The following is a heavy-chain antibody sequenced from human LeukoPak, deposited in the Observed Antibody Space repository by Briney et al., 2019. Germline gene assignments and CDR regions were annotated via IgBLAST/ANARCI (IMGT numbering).Heavy chain of an antibody. V-gene: IGHV4-4*07. D-gene: IGHD3-10*01. J-gene: IGHJ6*03. Sequence: SSETLSLTCTVSGGSISSYYWSWIRQPAGKGLEWIGRIYTSGSTNYNPSLKSRVTMSVDTSKNQFSLKLSSVTAADTAVYYCARVLVRGENYYYMDVWGKGTTVTVSS. CDR3: ARVLVRGENYYYMDV. CDR1: GGSISSYY. CDR2: IYTSGST.